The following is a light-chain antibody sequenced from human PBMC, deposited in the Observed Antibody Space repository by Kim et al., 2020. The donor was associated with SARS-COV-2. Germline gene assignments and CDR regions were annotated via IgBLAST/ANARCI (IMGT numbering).Light chain of an antibody. CDR3: QQYSSYST. CDR2: DAS. Sequence: SAFVGDSVTITCRASQSNSSLVAWYPQKPGKAPKLLVYDASTLEVGVPSRFSGSGSGTEFTLTISSLQPDDFATYYCQQYSSYSTFGQGTKVDIK. CDR1: QSNSSL. V-gene: IGKV1-5*01. J-gene: IGKJ1*01.